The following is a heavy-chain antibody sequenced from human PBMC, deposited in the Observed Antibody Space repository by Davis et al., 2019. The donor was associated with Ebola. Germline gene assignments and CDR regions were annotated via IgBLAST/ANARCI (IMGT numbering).Heavy chain of an antibody. CDR1: GFTFSSYW. V-gene: IGHV3-21*01. D-gene: IGHD6-13*01. CDR3: ARDGAAAGYD. J-gene: IGHJ4*02. Sequence: GESLKISCAASGFTFSSYWMHWVRQAPGKGLEWVSSISSSSSYIYYADSVKGRFTISRDNAKNSLYLQMNSLRAEDTAVYYCARDGAAAGYDWGQGTLVTVSS. CDR2: ISSSSSYI.